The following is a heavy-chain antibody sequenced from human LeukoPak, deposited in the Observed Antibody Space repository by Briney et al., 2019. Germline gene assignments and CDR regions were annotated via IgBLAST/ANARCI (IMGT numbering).Heavy chain of an antibody. CDR2: ISYDGSNK. D-gene: IGHD4-17*01. J-gene: IGHJ4*02. Sequence: GRSLRLSCAASGFTFSSYGMHWVRQAPGKGLEWVAVISYDGSNKYYADSVKGRFTISRDNSKNTLYLQMNSRRAEDTAVYYCAKANFFYGDSTYYFDYWGQGTLVTVSS. V-gene: IGHV3-30*18. CDR3: AKANFFYGDSTYYFDY. CDR1: GFTFSSYG.